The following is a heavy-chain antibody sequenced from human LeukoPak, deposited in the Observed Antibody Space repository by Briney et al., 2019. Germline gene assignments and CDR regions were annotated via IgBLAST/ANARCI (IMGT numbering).Heavy chain of an antibody. J-gene: IGHJ5*02. CDR2: IDSRDNT. CDR3: ARESTPLRGAFDP. Sequence: GGSLRLSCAASGFTVRNNHMSWVRQAPGKGLEWVSVIDSRDNTYHADSVKGRFTISRHTSKNTLYLQMNSLRAEDTAVYYCARESTPLRGAFDPWGPGTLVTVSS. CDR1: GFTVRNNH. D-gene: IGHD5-24*01. V-gene: IGHV3-53*04.